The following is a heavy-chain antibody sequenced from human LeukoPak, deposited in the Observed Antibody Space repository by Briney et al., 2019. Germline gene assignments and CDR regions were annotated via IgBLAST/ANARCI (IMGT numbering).Heavy chain of an antibody. V-gene: IGHV3-30*03. CDR3: ARAPRYCRGGSCYWSAFDI. J-gene: IGHJ3*02. CDR1: GFPFSNHG. CDR2: ISYDGSNK. D-gene: IGHD2-15*01. Sequence: PGRSLRLSCAASGFPFSNHGMHWVRQAPGKGLEWVAVISYDGSNKYHADSVKGRFTISRDNSKNMLYLQMNSLSAEDTAVYYCARAPRYCRGGSCYWSAFDIWGQGTMVSVSS.